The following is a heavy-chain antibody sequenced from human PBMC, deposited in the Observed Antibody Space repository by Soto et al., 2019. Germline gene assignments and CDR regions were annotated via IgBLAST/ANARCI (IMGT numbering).Heavy chain of an antibody. J-gene: IGHJ4*02. V-gene: IGHV1-18*01. CDR3: ARVSYDSSGYYRNAPRFDY. Sequence: ASVKVSCKASGYTFTTYAMHGVRQAPGQRLEWMGWISAYNGNTNYAQKLQGRVTMTTDTSTSTAYMELRSLRSDDTAVYYCARVSYDSSGYYRNAPRFDYWGQGTLVTVSS. CDR2: ISAYNGNT. CDR1: GYTFTTYA. D-gene: IGHD3-22*01.